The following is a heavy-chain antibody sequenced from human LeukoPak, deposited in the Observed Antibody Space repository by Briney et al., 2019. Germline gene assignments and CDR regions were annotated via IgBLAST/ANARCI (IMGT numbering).Heavy chain of an antibody. CDR1: GYSFTSYW. CDR2: IYPGDSDT. CDR3: ARPSYSSSWSGYYYYYGMDV. D-gene: IGHD6-13*01. V-gene: IGHV5-51*01. J-gene: IGHJ6*02. Sequence: GESLKISCKGSGYSFTSYWIGWVRQMPGKGLEWMGIIYPGDSDTKYSPSFQGQVTISADKSISTAYLQWSSLKASDTAMYYCARPSYSSSWSGYYYYYGMDVWGQGTTVTVSS.